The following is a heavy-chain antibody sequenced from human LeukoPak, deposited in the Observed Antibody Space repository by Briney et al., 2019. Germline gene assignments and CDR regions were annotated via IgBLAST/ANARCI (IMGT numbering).Heavy chain of an antibody. J-gene: IGHJ4*02. CDR1: GGSISSYY. V-gene: IGHV4-39*01. Sequence: PSETLSLTCTVSGGSISSYYWGWIRQPPGKGLEWIGSIYYSGSTYYNPSLKSRVTISVDTSKNQFSLKLSSVTAADTAVYYCASHVAVAGTKLDYWGQGTLVTVSS. CDR2: IYYSGST. D-gene: IGHD6-19*01. CDR3: ASHVAVAGTKLDY.